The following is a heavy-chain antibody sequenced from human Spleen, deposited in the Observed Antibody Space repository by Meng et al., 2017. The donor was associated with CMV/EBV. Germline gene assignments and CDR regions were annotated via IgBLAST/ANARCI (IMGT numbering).Heavy chain of an antibody. CDR2: IYYSGST. J-gene: IGHJ6*02. D-gene: IGHD2-2*01. V-gene: IGHV4-59*12. CDR1: GGSISSYY. Sequence: SETLSLTCTVSGGSISSYYWSWIRQPPGKGLEWIGYIYYSGSTNYNPSLKSRVTISVDTSKNQFSLKLNSVTAEDTAVYYCARLLQYCSSTSCDRGFDYYYGMDVWGQGTAVTVSS. CDR3: ARLLQYCSSTSCDRGFDYYYGMDV.